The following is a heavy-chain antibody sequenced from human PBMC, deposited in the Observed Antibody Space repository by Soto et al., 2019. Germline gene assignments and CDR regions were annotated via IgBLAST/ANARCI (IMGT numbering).Heavy chain of an antibody. CDR1: GFTFGSYA. J-gene: IGHJ4*02. D-gene: IGHD6-13*01. CDR2: IGAGYGT. Sequence: EVQLLESGGGLVQPGGSLRLSCAASGFTFGSYAMSWVRQAPGKGLEWVSSIGAGYGTYYADSVKGRFTISRDNSKNTLYLQMNSLRAEDTAIYYCATPYSSSWFSPFDYWCQGSLVTVSS. V-gene: IGHV3-23*01. CDR3: ATPYSSSWFSPFDY.